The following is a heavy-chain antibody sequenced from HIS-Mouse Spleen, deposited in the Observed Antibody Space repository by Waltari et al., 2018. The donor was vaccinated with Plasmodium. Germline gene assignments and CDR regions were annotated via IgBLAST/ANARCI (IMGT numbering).Heavy chain of an antibody. CDR2: ISYDGSNK. Sequence: QVQLVESGGGVVQPGRSLRLYCAASGFTFSRYGMHWVRKAPGKGLEWVAVISYDGSNKYYADSVKGRFTISRDNSKNTLYLQMNSLRAEDTAVYYCAKDRRSSSWYVDYWGQGTLVTVSS. V-gene: IGHV3-30*18. CDR3: AKDRRSSSWYVDY. D-gene: IGHD6-13*01. J-gene: IGHJ4*02. CDR1: GFTFSRYG.